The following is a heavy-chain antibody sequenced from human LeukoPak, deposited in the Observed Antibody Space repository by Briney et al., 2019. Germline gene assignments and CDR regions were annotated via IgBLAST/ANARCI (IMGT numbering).Heavy chain of an antibody. D-gene: IGHD6-13*01. CDR1: GGSFSGYY. J-gene: IGHJ5*02. CDR3: ARAVVDSSLNWFDP. CDR2: INHSGGT. Sequence: PSETLSLTCAVYGGSFSGYYWSWIRQPPGKGLEWIGEINHSGGTNYNPSLKSRVTISVDTSKNQFSLKLSSVTAADTAVYYCARAVVDSSLNWFDPWGQGTLVTVSS. V-gene: IGHV4-34*01.